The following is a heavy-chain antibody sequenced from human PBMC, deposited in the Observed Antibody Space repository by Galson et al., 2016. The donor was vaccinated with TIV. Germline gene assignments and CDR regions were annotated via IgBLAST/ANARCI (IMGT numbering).Heavy chain of an antibody. V-gene: IGHV3-66*02. CDR3: ARDRVVDATYYYYYYGMDV. CDR1: RLSVSINY. D-gene: IGHD2-15*01. CDR2: ISDGGNT. J-gene: IGHJ6*02. Sequence: SLRLSCAASRLSVSINYMTWVRQAPGKGLEWVSLISDGGNTYYPDSVKGRFTISRDNSKNTLYLQMNSLTVEDTAVYYCARDRVVDATYYYYYYGMDVWGQGTAVTVS.